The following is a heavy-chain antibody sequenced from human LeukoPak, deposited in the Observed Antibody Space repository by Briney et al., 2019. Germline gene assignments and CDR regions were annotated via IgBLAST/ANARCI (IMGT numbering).Heavy chain of an antibody. CDR1: GGSISSYY. CDR2: IYTSGST. V-gene: IGHV4-4*07. D-gene: IGHD2-2*01. Sequence: SETLSLTCTVSGGSISSYYWSWIRQPAGKGLEWIGRIYTSGSTNYNPSLKSRVTMSVDTSKNQFSLKLSSVTAADTAVYYCARSCSSTSCYALEFDYWGQGTLVTVSS. CDR3: ARSCSSTSCYALEFDY. J-gene: IGHJ4*02.